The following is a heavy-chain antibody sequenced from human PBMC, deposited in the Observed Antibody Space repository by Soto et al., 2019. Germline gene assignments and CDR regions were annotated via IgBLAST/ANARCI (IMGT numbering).Heavy chain of an antibody. CDR1: GYTFIGYY. D-gene: IGHD3-10*01. CDR3: AQARGVSSARLIPWFDP. CDR2: INPQTGAP. V-gene: IGHV1-2*04. Sequence: QVQLIQSGAEARKHGASVKVSCKASGYTFIGYYIHWIRQAPGQGLEWMGYINPQTGAPTYAQKFKGSVTMTRDTTIRTAYMELKTLKPDDTAVYYCAQARGVSSARLIPWFDPWGQGTLVSVSS. J-gene: IGHJ5*02.